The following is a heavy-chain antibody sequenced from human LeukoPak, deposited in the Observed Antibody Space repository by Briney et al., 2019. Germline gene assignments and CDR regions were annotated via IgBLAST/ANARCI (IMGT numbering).Heavy chain of an antibody. D-gene: IGHD2-15*01. CDR3: ATEIVAAYSFES. J-gene: IGHJ4*02. Sequence: ATVKVSCTASGYGSTTHHVHWGRHAPGQGLEWMGINYANAGDTRFAQKFQGRDTMTIDTSTTTVFRDLRTVGSEDTAVYFCATEIVAAYSFESWGQGTLVTVSS. CDR1: GYGSTTHH. CDR2: NYANAGDT. V-gene: IGHV1-46*01.